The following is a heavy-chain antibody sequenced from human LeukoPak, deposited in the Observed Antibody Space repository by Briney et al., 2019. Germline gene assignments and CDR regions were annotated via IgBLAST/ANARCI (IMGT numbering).Heavy chain of an antibody. J-gene: IGHJ4*02. CDR3: ARAVAGSDLES. V-gene: IGHV1-46*01. D-gene: IGHD6-19*01. CDR2: INPSGGST. CDR1: GYTFTSYF. Sequence: ASVKVSCKASGYTFTSYFLHWVRHDPGQGLEWMGIINPSGGSTNYAQKFQGRVTMTRDTSTSTAYMELSSLSSDDTAVYYCARAVAGSDLESWGQGTLVTVSS.